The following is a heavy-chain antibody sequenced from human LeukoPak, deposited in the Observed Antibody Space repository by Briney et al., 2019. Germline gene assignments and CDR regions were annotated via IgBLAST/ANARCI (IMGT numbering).Heavy chain of an antibody. V-gene: IGHV1-18*01. CDR3: ARGYPLRGLRGYFDY. CDR2: ISAYNGNT. D-gene: IGHD3-10*01. J-gene: IGHJ4*02. CDR1: GYTFTSYG. Sequence: ASVKVSCKASGYTFTSYGISWVRQAPGRGLEWMGWISAYNGNTNYAQKLQGRVTMTTDTSTSTAYMELRSLRSDDTAVYYCARGYPLRGLRGYFDYWGQGTLVTVSS.